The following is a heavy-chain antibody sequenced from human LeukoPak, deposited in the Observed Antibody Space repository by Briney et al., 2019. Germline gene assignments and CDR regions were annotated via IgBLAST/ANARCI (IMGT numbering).Heavy chain of an antibody. D-gene: IGHD6-19*01. V-gene: IGHV4-59*01. J-gene: IGHJ5*02. CDR3: ARGGAVHDWFDP. CDR2: FYYTGISGTT. CDR1: GGSFSGYY. Sequence: PSETLSLTCTVSGGSFSGYYWNWIRQPPGKGLEWIGYFYYTGISGTTTYNPSLKSRVTISADTSKNQFSLKLSSVTAADTAVYYCARGGAVHDWFDPWGQGTLVTVSS.